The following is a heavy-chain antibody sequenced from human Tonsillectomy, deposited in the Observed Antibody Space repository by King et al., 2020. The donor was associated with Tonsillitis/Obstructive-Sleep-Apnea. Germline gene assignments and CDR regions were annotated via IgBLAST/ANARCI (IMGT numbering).Heavy chain of an antibody. CDR3: ARAFEYSSSWVTYYFDY. CDR1: GGSISSYY. J-gene: IGHJ4*02. V-gene: IGHV4-59*01. Sequence: QLQESGPGLVKPSETLSLTCTVSGGSISSYYWSWIRQPPGKGLEWIGYIYYSGSTNYNPSLKSRVTISVDTSKNQFSLKLSSVTAADTAVYYCARAFEYSSSWVTYYFDYWGQGTLVTVSS. D-gene: IGHD6-6*01. CDR2: IYYSGST.